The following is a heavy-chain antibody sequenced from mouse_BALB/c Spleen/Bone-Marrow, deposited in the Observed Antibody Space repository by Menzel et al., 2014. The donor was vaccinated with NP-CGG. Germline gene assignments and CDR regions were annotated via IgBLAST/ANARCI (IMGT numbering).Heavy chain of an antibody. Sequence: EVQLVESGGGLVKPGGSLKLSCAASGFTFSSYAMSWVRQSPGKRLEWVAEISSGGNYTYYPDTVTGRFTISRDNAKNILYLEMSSLRSDDTAMYYCVRAYGSSYAMDYWGQGTSVTVSS. CDR2: ISSGGNYT. J-gene: IGHJ4*01. D-gene: IGHD1-1*01. V-gene: IGHV5-9-4*01. CDR3: VRAYGSSYAMDY. CDR1: GFTFSSYA.